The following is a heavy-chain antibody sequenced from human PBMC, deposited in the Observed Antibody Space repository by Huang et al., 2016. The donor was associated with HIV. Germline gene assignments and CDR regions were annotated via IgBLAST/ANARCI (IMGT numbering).Heavy chain of an antibody. D-gene: IGHD4-17*01. CDR1: GGSFSDYY. V-gene: IGHV4-34*01. CDR2: INHSGTT. CDR3: ARTLWLYGDYGYFDY. J-gene: IGHJ4*02. Sequence: HVQLQQWGAGLLKPSETLSLTCAVNGGSFSDYYWTWLRQPPGKGLEWVGEINHSGTTNYNPSRKSRVSMSIDTSRRQFSLKVRSVTAADTAVYYCARTLWLYGDYGYFDYWGQGTLVTVSS.